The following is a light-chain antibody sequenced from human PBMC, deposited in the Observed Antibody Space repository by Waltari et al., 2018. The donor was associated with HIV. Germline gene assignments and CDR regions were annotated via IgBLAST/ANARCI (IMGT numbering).Light chain of an antibody. CDR3: AAWDDTRVV. V-gene: IGLV1-47*01. J-gene: IGLJ3*02. CDR1: SSNIGSNY. Sequence: QSVLTQPPSASGTPGQRVTISCSGSSSNIGSNYVYWYKQLPGTAPKLLIYRNNQRPSGVPDRFSGSKSGISGSLAISGLRSDDEADYYCAAWDDTRVVFGGGTKLTVL. CDR2: RNN.